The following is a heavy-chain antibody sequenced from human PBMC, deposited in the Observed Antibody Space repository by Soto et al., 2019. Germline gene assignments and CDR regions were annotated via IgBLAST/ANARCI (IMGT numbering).Heavy chain of an antibody. J-gene: IGHJ6*02. Sequence: SVQVSCKASGYSFTDYHIHWVRQAPGQGLEWLGRINPKSGGTSTAQKFQGWVTMTTDTSISTASMELTRLTSDDTAIYYCARGDSTDCSNGVCSFFYNHDMEVWAQGTTVTVSS. D-gene: IGHD2-8*01. CDR1: GYSFTDYH. V-gene: IGHV1-2*04. CDR2: INPKSGGT. CDR3: ARGDSTDCSNGVCSFFYNHDMEV.